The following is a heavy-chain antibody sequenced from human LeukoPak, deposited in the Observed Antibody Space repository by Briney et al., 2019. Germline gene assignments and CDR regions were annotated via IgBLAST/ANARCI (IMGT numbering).Heavy chain of an antibody. CDR3: ARDTAGNDY. CDR1: GFTFSSYW. V-gene: IGHV3-7*03. Sequence: GGSLRLSCTASGFTFSSYWMSWVRQAPGKGLEWVANIKQDGSEKYYVDSVKGRFAISRDNAKNSLYLQMNSLRAEDTALYYCARDTAGNDYWGQGTLVTVSS. CDR2: IKQDGSEK. D-gene: IGHD6-19*01. J-gene: IGHJ4*02.